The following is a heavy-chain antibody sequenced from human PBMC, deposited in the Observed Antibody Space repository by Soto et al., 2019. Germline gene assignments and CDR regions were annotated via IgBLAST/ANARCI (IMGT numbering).Heavy chain of an antibody. CDR2: IYWDDDK. CDR1: GFSLSTSGVG. CDR3: AHSINRGYCGGDCSEDDPWFDP. D-gene: IGHD2-21*02. J-gene: IGHJ5*02. V-gene: IGHV2-5*02. Sequence: SGPTLVNPTQTLTLTCTFSGFSLSTSGVGVGWIRQPPGKALEWLALIYWDDDKRYSPSLKSRLTITKDTSKNQVVLTMTNMDPVDTATYYCAHSINRGYCGGDCSEDDPWFDPWGQGTLVTVSS.